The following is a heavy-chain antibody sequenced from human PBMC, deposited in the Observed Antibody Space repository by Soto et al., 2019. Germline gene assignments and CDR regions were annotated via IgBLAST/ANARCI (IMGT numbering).Heavy chain of an antibody. J-gene: IGHJ4*02. CDR3: TRAEGLYSSSWFHFDY. CDR1: GDTVSSNTAA. V-gene: IGHV6-1*01. Sequence: SQTLSLTCAISGDTVSSNTAAWNWIRQSPSRGLEWLGRAYYRSKWHHDYAVSVESRVTFYPDTTKNQFSLLLYSVTPEDTAVYYCTRAEGLYSSSWFHFDYWGQGTLVTVSS. D-gene: IGHD6-13*01. CDR2: AYYRSKWHH.